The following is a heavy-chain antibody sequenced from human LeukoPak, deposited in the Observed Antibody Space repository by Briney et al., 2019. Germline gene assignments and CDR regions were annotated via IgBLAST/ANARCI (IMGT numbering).Heavy chain of an antibody. CDR2: IYYSGST. J-gene: IGHJ3*02. Sequence: PSETLSLTCSVSGSSISTYYWSWIRQPPGRGLEWIGYIYYSGSTYHNPSLKSRVTISIDTSKNQFSLKLNSVTAADTAVYYCARVQVVVVAGDAFDIWGQGTMVTVSS. V-gene: IGHV4-59*01. D-gene: IGHD2-15*01. CDR3: ARVQVVVVAGDAFDI. CDR1: GSSISTYY.